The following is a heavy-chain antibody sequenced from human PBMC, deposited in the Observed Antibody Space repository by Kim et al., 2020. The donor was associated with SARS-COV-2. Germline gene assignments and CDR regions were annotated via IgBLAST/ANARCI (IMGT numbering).Heavy chain of an antibody. CDR3: ARPEQKITIFVVVRDV. V-gene: IGHV3-30-3*01. CDR1: GFTFSSYA. CDR2: ISYDGSNK. D-gene: IGHD3-3*01. Sequence: GGSLRLSCAASGFTFSSYAMHWVRQAPGKGLEWVAVISYDGSNKYYADSVKGRFTISRDNSKNTLYLQMNSLRAEDTAVYYCARPEQKITIFVVVRDVWG. J-gene: IGHJ6*01.